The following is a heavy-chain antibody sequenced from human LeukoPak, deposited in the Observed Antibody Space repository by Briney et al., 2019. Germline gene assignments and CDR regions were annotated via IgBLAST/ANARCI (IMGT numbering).Heavy chain of an antibody. CDR3: ARTVTIGYVDY. CDR1: GFTFSKYA. D-gene: IGHD3-3*01. CDR2: ISGSGDNT. J-gene: IGHJ4*02. Sequence: PGGSLRLSCAASGFTFSKYAMSSVRQAPGKGLEWVSAISGSGDNTYYADSVKGRFTISRDNSKNTLYLQMNSLRAEDTAVYYCARTVTIGYVDYWGQGTLVTVSS. V-gene: IGHV3-23*01.